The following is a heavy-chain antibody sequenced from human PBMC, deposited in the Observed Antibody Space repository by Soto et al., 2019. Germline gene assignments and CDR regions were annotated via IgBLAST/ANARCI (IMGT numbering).Heavy chain of an antibody. CDR2: IYYSGST. D-gene: IGHD5-12*01. J-gene: IGHJ5*02. CDR3: ARYSTLGYDLEYNWFDP. V-gene: IGHV4-31*03. CDR1: GGCISSGGYY. Sequence: PSETLSLTGTVSGGCISSGGYYWSWILQHPGKGLEWIWYIYYSGSTYYNPSLKSRFTISVDTSKNQFSLKLSSVTAADTAVYYCARYSTLGYDLEYNWFDPWGQGTLVTVSS.